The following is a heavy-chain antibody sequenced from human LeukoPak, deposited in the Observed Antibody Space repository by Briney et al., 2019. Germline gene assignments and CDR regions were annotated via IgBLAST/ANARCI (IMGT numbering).Heavy chain of an antibody. D-gene: IGHD4-17*01. CDR1: GGSISSYY. J-gene: IGHJ4*02. CDR3: ARGGGDYEPLDY. CDR2: IYYSGST. Sequence: PSETLSLTCTVSGGSISSYYWSWIRQPPGKGLEWIGYIYYSGSTNYNPSLKSRVTISVDTSKNQFSLKLSSVTAADTAVYYCARGGGDYEPLDYWGQGTLVTVSP. V-gene: IGHV4-59*01.